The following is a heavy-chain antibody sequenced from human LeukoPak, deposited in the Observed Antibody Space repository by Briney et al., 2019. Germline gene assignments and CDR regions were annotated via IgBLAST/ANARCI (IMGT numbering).Heavy chain of an antibody. D-gene: IGHD3-22*01. V-gene: IGHV3-23*01. Sequence: GGSLRLSCAASGFTFSSYAMSWVRQAPGKGLEWVSAISGSGGSTYYADSVKGRFTISRDNSKKTLYLQMNSMTAEDTAVYYCARDTYYYDSSGYLEVGSDAFDIWGQGTMVTVSS. CDR2: ISGSGGST. CDR1: GFTFSSYA. J-gene: IGHJ3*02. CDR3: ARDTYYYDSSGYLEVGSDAFDI.